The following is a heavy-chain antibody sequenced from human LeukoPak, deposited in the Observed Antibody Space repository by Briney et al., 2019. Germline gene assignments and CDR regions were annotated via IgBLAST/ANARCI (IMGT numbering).Heavy chain of an antibody. CDR1: GFTFSSYS. CDR2: ISSSSSYI. CDR3: ARDAGESRAAEGWFDP. J-gene: IGHJ5*02. V-gene: IGHV3-21*01. Sequence: PGGSLRLSCAASGFTFSSYSMNWVRQAPGKGLEWVSSISSSSSYIYYADSVKGRFTISRDNAKNSLYLQMNSLRAEDTAVYYCARDAGESRAAEGWFDPWGQGTLVTVSS. D-gene: IGHD6-13*01.